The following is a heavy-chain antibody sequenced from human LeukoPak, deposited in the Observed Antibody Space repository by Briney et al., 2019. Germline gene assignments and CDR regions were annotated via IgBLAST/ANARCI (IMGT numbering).Heavy chain of an antibody. J-gene: IGHJ4*02. CDR1: GGTFSSYA. D-gene: IGHD3-10*01. CDR2: IIPIFGTA. CDR3: AREGGSYYYDY. Sequence: ASVKVSCKASGGTFSSYAISWVRQAPGQGLEWMGGIIPIFGTANYAQKFQGRVTITADKSMSTAYMELSSLRSEDTAVYYCAREGGSYYYDYWGQGTLVTVSS. V-gene: IGHV1-69*06.